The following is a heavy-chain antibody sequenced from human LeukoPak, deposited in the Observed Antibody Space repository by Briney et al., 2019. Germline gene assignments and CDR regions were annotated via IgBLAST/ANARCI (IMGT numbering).Heavy chain of an antibody. CDR2: MNPNSGNT. CDR1: GYTFTSYD. CDR3: ARDAAAARPDAFDI. Sequence: VASAKVSCKASGYTFTSYDINWVRQAPGQGLEWMGWMNPNSGNTGYAQKFQGRVTMTRNTSISTAYMELSSLRSEDTAVYYCARDAAAARPDAFDIWGQGTMVTVSS. J-gene: IGHJ3*02. V-gene: IGHV1-8*01. D-gene: IGHD6-13*01.